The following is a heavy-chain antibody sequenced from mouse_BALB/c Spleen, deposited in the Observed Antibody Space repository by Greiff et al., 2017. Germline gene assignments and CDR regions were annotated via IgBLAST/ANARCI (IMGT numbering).Heavy chain of an antibody. Sequence: EVQRVESRGGLVQPGGSLKLSCAASGFTFSSYGMSWVRQTPDKRLELVATINSSGGSTYYPDSVKGRFTISRDNARNILYLQMSSLRSEDTAMYYCARGLGYYDYKAWFAYWGQGTLVTVSA. CDR2: INSSGGST. V-gene: IGHV5-6-3*01. D-gene: IGHD2-4*01. CDR1: GFTFSSYG. J-gene: IGHJ3*01. CDR3: ARGLGYYDYKAWFAY.